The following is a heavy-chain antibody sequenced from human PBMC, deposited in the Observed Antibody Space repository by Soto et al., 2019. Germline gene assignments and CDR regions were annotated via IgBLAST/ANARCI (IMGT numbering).Heavy chain of an antibody. J-gene: IGHJ4*02. CDR1: GFTFSTYA. D-gene: IGHD6-25*01. CDR3: ARDRGPYSSGPLGGY. V-gene: IGHV3-30-3*01. CDR2: ILYDGNLK. Sequence: QAQLVESGGGVVQPGRSLRLSCAASGFTFSTYAMHWVHQAPGKGLEWVAVILYDGNLKYYADSVKGRFTITRDNSKNTLYLQMDSLRAEDTAVYHCARDRGPYSSGPLGGYWGQGTLVTVSS.